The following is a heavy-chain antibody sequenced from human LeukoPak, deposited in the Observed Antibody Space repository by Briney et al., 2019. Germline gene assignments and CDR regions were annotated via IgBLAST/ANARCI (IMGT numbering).Heavy chain of an antibody. D-gene: IGHD5-24*01. CDR2: INHSGST. J-gene: IGHJ4*02. CDR3: ARGALGSLQLGGFDY. V-gene: IGHV4-34*01. CDR1: GGSFSGYY. Sequence: SETLSLTCAVNGGSFSGYYWSWIRQPPGKGLEWIGEINHSGSTNYNPSLKSRVTISVDTSKNQFSLKLSSVTTADTAVYYCARGALGSLQLGGFDYWGQETLVTVSS.